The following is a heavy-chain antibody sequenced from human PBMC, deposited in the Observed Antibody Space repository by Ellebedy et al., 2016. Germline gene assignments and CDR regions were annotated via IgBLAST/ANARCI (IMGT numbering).Heavy chain of an antibody. V-gene: IGHV1-69*10. CDR3: AGVAGYEGLINAYYYYMDV. D-gene: IGHD5-12*01. CDR1: GGTFSSYA. CDR2: IIPILGIA. J-gene: IGHJ6*03. Sequence: ASVKVSCKASGGTFSSYAISWVRQAPGQGLEWMGGIIPILGIANYAQKFQGRVTITADKSTSTAYMELSSLRSEDTAVYFCAGVAGYEGLINAYYYYMDVWGKGTTVTVSS.